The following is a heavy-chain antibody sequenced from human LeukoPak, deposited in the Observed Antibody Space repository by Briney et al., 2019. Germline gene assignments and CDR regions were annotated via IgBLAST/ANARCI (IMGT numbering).Heavy chain of an antibody. CDR3: ARVNYGDYVGEAVVDY. Sequence: SGTLSLTCAVSGGSISSSNWWSWVRQPPGKGLEWIGEIYHSGSTNYNPSLKSRVTISVDKSKNQFSLKLSSVTAADTAVYYCARVNYGDYVGEAVVDYWGQGTLVTVSS. V-gene: IGHV4-4*02. CDR1: GGSISSSNW. J-gene: IGHJ4*02. CDR2: IYHSGST. D-gene: IGHD4-17*01.